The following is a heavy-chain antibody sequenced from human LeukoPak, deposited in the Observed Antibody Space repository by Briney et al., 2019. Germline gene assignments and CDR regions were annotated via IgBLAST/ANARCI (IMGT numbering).Heavy chain of an antibody. CDR1: GFTFSTYE. Sequence: GSLRLSCAASGFTFSTYEMNWVRQAPGKGLEWVSYISSSGSMIYYADSVKGRFTISRYNAKNSLYLQMNSLRAEDTAVYYCARGGSYYNEAFDIWGQGTMVTVSS. J-gene: IGHJ3*02. D-gene: IGHD1-26*01. CDR2: ISSSGSMI. CDR3: ARGGSYYNEAFDI. V-gene: IGHV3-48*03.